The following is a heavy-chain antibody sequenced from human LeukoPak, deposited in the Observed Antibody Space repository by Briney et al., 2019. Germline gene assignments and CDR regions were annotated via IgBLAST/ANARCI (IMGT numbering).Heavy chain of an antibody. Sequence: SETLSLTCTVSGGPISSSSYYWGWIRQPLGKGLEWIGSIYYSGSTYYNPSLKSRVTISVDTSKNQFSLKLSSVTAADTAVYYCARRKQQLAFDYWGQGTLVTVSS. J-gene: IGHJ4*02. CDR1: GGPISSSSYY. D-gene: IGHD6-13*01. V-gene: IGHV4-39*01. CDR2: IYYSGST. CDR3: ARRKQQLAFDY.